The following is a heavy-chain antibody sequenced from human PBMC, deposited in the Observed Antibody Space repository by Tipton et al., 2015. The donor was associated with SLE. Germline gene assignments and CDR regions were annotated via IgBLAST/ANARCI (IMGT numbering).Heavy chain of an antibody. J-gene: IGHJ6*03. D-gene: IGHD2-2*03. CDR3: AGGVAIYWITYYDYYMDV. CDR1: GESLSGHY. CDR2: INHRGRI. Sequence: TLSLTCTVYGESLSGHYWVWIRQPPGKGLEWIGDINHRGRIDYNPSLMSRVTISEATSKNQFSLTLTSVTAADTGVYYCAGGVAIYWITYYDYYMDVWGKGTTVTVSS. V-gene: IGHV4-34*01.